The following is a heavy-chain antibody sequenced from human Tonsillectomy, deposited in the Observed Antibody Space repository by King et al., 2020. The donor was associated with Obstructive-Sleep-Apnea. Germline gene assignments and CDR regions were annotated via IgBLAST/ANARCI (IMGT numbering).Heavy chain of an antibody. CDR3: ASALYYDSSGYSDDAFDI. Sequence: VQLQQSGPGLVKPSQTLSLTCAISGDSVSSNSAAWNWIRQSPSRGLEWLGRTYYRSKWYNDYAVSVKSRISINPDTSKHQFSLQLNSVTPEETAVYYCASALYYDSSGYSDDAFDIWGQGTMVTVSS. CDR2: TYYRSKWYN. D-gene: IGHD3-22*01. V-gene: IGHV6-1*01. J-gene: IGHJ3*02. CDR1: GDSVSSNSAA.